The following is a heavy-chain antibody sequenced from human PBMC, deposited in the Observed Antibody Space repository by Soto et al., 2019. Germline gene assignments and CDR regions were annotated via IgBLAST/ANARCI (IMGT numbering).Heavy chain of an antibody. D-gene: IGHD1-1*01. CDR2: INAGNGNT. V-gene: IGHV1-3*01. J-gene: IGHJ6*03. Sequence: QVQLVQSGAEVKKPGASVKVSCKASGYTFTSYAMHWVRQAPGQRLEWMGWINAGNGNTKYSQNFKGRVTITSDTSPSTAYMELISLRSEDTAVDYCARGTDSYYMDVWGKGTTVTVSS. CDR3: ARGTDSYYMDV. CDR1: GYTFTSYA.